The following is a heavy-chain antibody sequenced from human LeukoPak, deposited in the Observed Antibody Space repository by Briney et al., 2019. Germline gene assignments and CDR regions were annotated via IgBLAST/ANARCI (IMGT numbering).Heavy chain of an antibody. D-gene: IGHD2-15*01. V-gene: IGHV1-46*01. CDR2: INPSGGST. CDR3: VRLLPLCSGDSCYSWYFDY. J-gene: IGHJ4*02. CDR1: GYTFTSYY. Sequence: ASVKVSCKASGYTFTSYYMHWVRQAPGQGLEWMGIINPSGGSTSYAQKFQGRVTMTRDTSTSTVYMELSSLRSEDTAVYYCVRLLPLCSGDSCYSWYFDYWGQGALVTVSS.